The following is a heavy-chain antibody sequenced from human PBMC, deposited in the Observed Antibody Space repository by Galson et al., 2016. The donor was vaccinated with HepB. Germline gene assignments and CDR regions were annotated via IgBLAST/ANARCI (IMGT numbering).Heavy chain of an antibody. V-gene: IGHV1-46*01. CDR2: INPGRGTT. CDR3: ASVNWGDAFDI. J-gene: IGHJ3*02. CDR1: GYMYTNYY. Sequence: SVKVSCKASGYMYTNYYMHWVRQAPGKGLEWLGAINPGRGTTTYAQKFQGRVSMTRDMATSTFYLDLSSLRSEDTAIYFCASVNWGDAFDIWGQGSTVTVSS. D-gene: IGHD7-27*01.